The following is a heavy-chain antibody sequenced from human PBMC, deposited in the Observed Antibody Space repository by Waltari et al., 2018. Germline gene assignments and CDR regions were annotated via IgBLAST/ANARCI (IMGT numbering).Heavy chain of an antibody. CDR1: GFTFGDYA. CDR3: TRDPRRLSGLYGIDY. Sequence: VQLVESGGGLIQPGRSRRLSCTASGFTFGDYAMSWVRQTAGKGLAGVGFIGSKHYGRTTEYAASVKGRFTISRDDSKSIAYLQMNSLITEDTAVYYCTRDPRRLSGLYGIDYWGQGTLVTVSS. J-gene: IGHJ4*02. CDR2: IGSKHYGRTT. V-gene: IGHV3-49*04. D-gene: IGHD6-19*01.